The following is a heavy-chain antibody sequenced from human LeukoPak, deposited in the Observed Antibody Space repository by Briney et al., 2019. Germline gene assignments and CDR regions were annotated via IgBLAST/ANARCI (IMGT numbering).Heavy chain of an antibody. CDR3: ARDMNRGSGAFDI. CDR1: GFTFISYG. J-gene: IGHJ3*02. D-gene: IGHD7-27*01. V-gene: IGHV3-33*01. CDR2: IWYDGSNK. Sequence: GGSLRLSCAASGFTFISYGMQWVRQAPGKGREGVAVIWYDGSNKYYADAVKGRFTISRDNSKNTLYLQMNSLRAEDTAVYYCARDMNRGSGAFDIWGQGTMVTVSS.